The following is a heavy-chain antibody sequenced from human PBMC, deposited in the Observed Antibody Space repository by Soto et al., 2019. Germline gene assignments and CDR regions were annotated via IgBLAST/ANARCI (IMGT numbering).Heavy chain of an antibody. D-gene: IGHD3-22*01. CDR2: ISAYNGNT. CDR1: GYTFPNSG. V-gene: IGHV1-18*01. J-gene: IGHJ4*02. Sequence: ASMPVSFPASGYTFPNSGISWVRQPKGQGLEWMGWISAYNGNTNYAQKLQGRVTMTTDTSTSTAYMELRSLRSDDTAVYYCARGADSSGYSPFVYFDHWGQGVLVTGSA. CDR3: ARGADSSGYSPFVYFDH.